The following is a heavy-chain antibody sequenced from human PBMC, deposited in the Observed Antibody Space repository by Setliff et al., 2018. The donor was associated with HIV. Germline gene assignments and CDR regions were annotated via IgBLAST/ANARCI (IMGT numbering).Heavy chain of an antibody. J-gene: IGHJ4*02. V-gene: IGHV1-69*06. CDR1: GGTFSSYV. D-gene: IGHD2-2*01. CDR3: ARGRGTVGYCSTTSCSDLDY. CDR2: IIPIFGTA. Sequence: ASVKVSCKASGGTFSSYVIRWVRQAPGQGLEWMGGIIPIFGTANYAQKFQARVTITADKSTNTAYMELSSLRSEDTAVYYCARGRGTVGYCSTTSCSDLDYWGQGTLVTVSS.